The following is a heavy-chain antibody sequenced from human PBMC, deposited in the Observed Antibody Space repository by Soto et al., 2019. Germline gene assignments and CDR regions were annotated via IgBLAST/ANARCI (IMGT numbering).Heavy chain of an antibody. J-gene: IGHJ4*02. V-gene: IGHV1-18*01. CDR1: GYIFSQYG. CDR3: ARFRTEHSHLAYCFDS. CDR2: VSVDNGDT. D-gene: IGHD2-21*02. Sequence: QVQLVQSGGEVKKPGASVKLSCKASGYIFSQYGITWVRQAPGQGLEWMVWVSVDNGDTNYAQNFQGRATMTTDTATNTAYMELRSLKSDDTALYYCARFRTEHSHLAYCFDSWGQGTLVTVSS.